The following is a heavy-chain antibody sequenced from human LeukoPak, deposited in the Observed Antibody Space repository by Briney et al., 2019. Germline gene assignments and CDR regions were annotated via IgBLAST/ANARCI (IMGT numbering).Heavy chain of an antibody. CDR2: ISYDGSNK. J-gene: IGHJ4*02. CDR1: GFTFSSSG. Sequence: GGSLRLSCAASGFTFSSSGMHWVRQAPGKGLEWVAVISYDGSNKYYADSVKGRFTISRDNSKNTLYLQMNSLRAEDTAVYYCARGEMATPTPFFDYWGQGTLVTVSS. V-gene: IGHV3-30*03. CDR3: ARGEMATPTPFFDY. D-gene: IGHD5-24*01.